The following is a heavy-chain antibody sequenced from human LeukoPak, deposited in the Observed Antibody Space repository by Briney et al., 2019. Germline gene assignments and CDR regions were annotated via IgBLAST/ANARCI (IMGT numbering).Heavy chain of an antibody. V-gene: IGHV3-30*18. CDR1: GFTFSSYG. Sequence: GGSLRLSCAASGFTFSSYGMPWVRQAPGKGLEWVAVISYDGSNKYYADSVKGRFTISRDNSKNTLYLQMNSLRAEDTAVYYCAKVGATTLDYYYYGMDVWGQGTTVTVSS. CDR2: ISYDGSNK. J-gene: IGHJ6*02. CDR3: AKVGATTLDYYYYGMDV. D-gene: IGHD1-26*01.